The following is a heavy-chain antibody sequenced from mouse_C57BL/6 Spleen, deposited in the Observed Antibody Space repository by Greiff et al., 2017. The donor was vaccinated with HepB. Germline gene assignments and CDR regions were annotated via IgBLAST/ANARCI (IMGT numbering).Heavy chain of an antibody. D-gene: IGHD1-1*01. CDR1: GLNIKDYY. V-gene: IGHV14-2*01. J-gene: IGHJ1*03. Sequence: EVQLQQSGAELVKPGASVKLSCTASGLNIKDYYMHWVKQRTEQGLEWIGRIDPEDGETKYAPKFQGKATITADTSSNTAYLQLSSLTSEDTAVYYWSRNYYGSRGLWYVDVWGTGTTVTVSS. CDR3: SRNYYGSRGLWYVDV. CDR2: IDPEDGET.